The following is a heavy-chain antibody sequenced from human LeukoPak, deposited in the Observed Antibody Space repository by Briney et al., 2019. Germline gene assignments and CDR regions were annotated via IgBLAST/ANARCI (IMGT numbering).Heavy chain of an antibody. J-gene: IGHJ3*02. CDR2: IKQDGSDK. Sequence: PGGSLRLSCAASGFTLSSNWMSWVRQAPGKGLEWVANIKQDGSDKYYVGSVKGRFTISRDNAKNSLYLQMNSLRAEDTAVYYCARRAYSSSWYWDAFDIWGQGTMVTVSS. CDR1: GFTLSSNW. V-gene: IGHV3-7*01. D-gene: IGHD6-13*01. CDR3: ARRAYSSSWYWDAFDI.